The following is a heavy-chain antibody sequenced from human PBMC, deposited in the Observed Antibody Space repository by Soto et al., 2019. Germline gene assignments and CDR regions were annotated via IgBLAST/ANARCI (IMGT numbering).Heavy chain of an antibody. CDR1: GYTFTGYY. V-gene: IGHV1-2*04. J-gene: IGHJ4*02. Sequence: ASVKVSCKASGYTFTGYYMHWVRQAPGQGLEWMGWINPNSGGTNYAQKFQGWVTMTRDTSISPAYMELGRLRSDDTAEYYCARDRGNLGGYFDYWGQGTMVTVSS. CDR3: ARDRGNLGGYFDY. CDR2: INPNSGGT. D-gene: IGHD3-16*01.